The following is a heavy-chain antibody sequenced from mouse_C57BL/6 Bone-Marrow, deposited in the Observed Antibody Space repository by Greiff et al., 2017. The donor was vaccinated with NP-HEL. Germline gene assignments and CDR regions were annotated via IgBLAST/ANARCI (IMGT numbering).Heavy chain of an antibody. Sequence: VQLQQSGAELVRPGASVTLSCKASGYTFTDYEMHWVKQTPVHGLEWIGAIEPETGGTAYNQKFKGKAILTADKSSSTAYMELRSLTSEDSAVYYCTRSFYDYDGADAMDYWGQGTSVTVSS. CDR2: IEPETGGT. CDR3: TRSFYDYDGADAMDY. D-gene: IGHD2-4*01. V-gene: IGHV1-15*01. J-gene: IGHJ4*01. CDR1: GYTFTDYE.